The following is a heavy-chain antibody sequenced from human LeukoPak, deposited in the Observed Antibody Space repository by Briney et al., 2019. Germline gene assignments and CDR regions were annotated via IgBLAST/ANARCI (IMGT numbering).Heavy chain of an antibody. Sequence: GGSLRLSCAASGFTFSDYYMSWIRQAPGKGLGWVSYISSSGSTIYYADSVKGRFTISRDNAKNSLYLQMNSLRAEDTAVYYCASQSNHIRLWLHDAFDIWAKGQWSPSLQ. J-gene: IGHJ3*02. D-gene: IGHD5-18*01. CDR2: ISSSGSTI. V-gene: IGHV3-11*01. CDR3: ASQSNHIRLWLHDAFDI. CDR1: GFTFSDYY.